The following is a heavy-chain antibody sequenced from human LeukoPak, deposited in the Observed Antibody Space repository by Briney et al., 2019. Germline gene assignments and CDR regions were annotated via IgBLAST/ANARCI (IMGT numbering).Heavy chain of an antibody. V-gene: IGHV7-4-1*02. CDR2: INTNTGNP. Sequence: ASVKVSCKASGYTFTSYAMYWVRQAPGQRPEWMGWINTNTGNPTYAQGFSGRFVFSLDTSVSTAYLQISSLKAEDTAVYYCARVSLQQLAYNWFDPWGQGTLVTVSS. CDR1: GYTFTSYA. CDR3: ARVSLQQLAYNWFDP. D-gene: IGHD6-13*01. J-gene: IGHJ5*02.